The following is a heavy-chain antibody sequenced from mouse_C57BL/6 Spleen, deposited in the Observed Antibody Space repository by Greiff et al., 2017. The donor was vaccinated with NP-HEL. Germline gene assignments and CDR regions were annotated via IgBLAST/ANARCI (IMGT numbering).Heavy chain of an antibody. Sequence: QVQLQQSGPELVKPGASVKISCKASGYAFSSSWMNWVKQRPGKGLEWIGRIYPGDGDTNYNGKFKGKATLTADKSSSTAYMQLSSLTSEDSAVYFCATYDYEDAMDYWGQGTSVTVSS. CDR3: ATYDYEDAMDY. D-gene: IGHD2-4*01. CDR1: GYAFSSSW. CDR2: IYPGDGDT. V-gene: IGHV1-82*01. J-gene: IGHJ4*01.